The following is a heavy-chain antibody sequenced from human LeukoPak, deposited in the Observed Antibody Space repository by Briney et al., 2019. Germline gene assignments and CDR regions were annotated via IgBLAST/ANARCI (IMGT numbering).Heavy chain of an antibody. CDR3: ARLKYYYDSSGPDY. V-gene: IGHV1-2*02. Sequence: GASVKVSCKASGYTFTGYYMHWVRQAPGQGLEWMGWINPNSGGTNYAQKFQGRVTMTRDTSISTAYMELSRLRSDDTAVYYCARLKYYYDSSGPDYWGQGTLVTVSS. D-gene: IGHD3-22*01. CDR2: INPNSGGT. J-gene: IGHJ4*02. CDR1: GYTFTGYY.